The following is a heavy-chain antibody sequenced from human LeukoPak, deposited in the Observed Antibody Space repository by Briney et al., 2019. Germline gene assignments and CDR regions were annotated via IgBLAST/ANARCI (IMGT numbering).Heavy chain of an antibody. CDR1: GFTFTNYA. J-gene: IGHJ4*02. Sequence: GGSLRLSCAASGFTFTNYAMSWVRQAPGKGLEWVSAISASGDTSYYADSVKGRFTISRDNSKNTLYLQINSLRAEDTAVYYCTKEKAGIRYFDLDYWGQGTLVTVSS. CDR2: ISASGDTS. CDR3: TKEKAGIRYFDLDY. D-gene: IGHD3-9*01. V-gene: IGHV3-23*01.